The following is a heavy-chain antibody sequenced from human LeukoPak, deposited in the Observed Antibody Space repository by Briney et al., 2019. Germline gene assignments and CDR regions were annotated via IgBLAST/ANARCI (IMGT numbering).Heavy chain of an antibody. Sequence: GGSLRLSCAASGFTFSTYAMNWVRQAPGKGLEWVSYISSSGGTIYYADSVKGRFTISRDNAKNSLYLQMNSLRAEDTAVYYCARDLSYCTITSCSYYYYGMDVWGQGTTVTVSS. D-gene: IGHD2-2*01. CDR1: GFTFSTYA. V-gene: IGHV3-48*03. CDR3: ARDLSYCTITSCSYYYYGMDV. J-gene: IGHJ6*02. CDR2: ISSSGGTI.